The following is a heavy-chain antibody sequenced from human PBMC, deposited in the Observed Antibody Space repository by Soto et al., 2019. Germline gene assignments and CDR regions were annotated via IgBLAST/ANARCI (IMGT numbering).Heavy chain of an antibody. CDR2: IYYSGST. J-gene: IGHJ4*02. Sequence: PSETLSLTCTDSGGSVSTGSYYWGWVRQAPGKGLEWIGSIYYSGSTYYNPSLKSRVTISVDMSQNQVSLKLSSVTAADTAVYYRVRRRVTLIVVAYGPVDYWGQGTLLTVS. D-gene: IGHD3-22*01. V-gene: IGHV4-39*01. CDR3: VRRRVTLIVVAYGPVDY. CDR1: GGSVSTGSYY.